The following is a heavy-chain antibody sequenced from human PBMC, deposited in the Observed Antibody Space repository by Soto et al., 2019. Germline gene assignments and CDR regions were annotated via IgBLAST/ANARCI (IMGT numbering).Heavy chain of an antibody. Sequence: QVQLVESGGGVVQPGRSLRLSCAASGVTFSTFAMNWVRQAPGKGLEWVAVISCDGSNKYYADSVKGRFSISRDDYKNTPDLQLNSLMSDEEAVDYCAEPPGSAPYSNGLSHYWGQGTLVTVS. CDR1: GVTFSTFA. CDR3: AEPPGSAPYSNGLSHY. V-gene: IGHV3-30-3*01. J-gene: IGHJ4*02. D-gene: IGHD6-19*01. CDR2: ISCDGSNK.